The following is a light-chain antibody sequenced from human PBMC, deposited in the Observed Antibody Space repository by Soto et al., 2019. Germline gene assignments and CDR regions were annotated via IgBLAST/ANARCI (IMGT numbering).Light chain of an antibody. J-gene: IGKJ2*01. Sequence: ESVLTQSPGSLSLSPGERATLSCRATQTVNSKFLNWYQHKPGQAPRLLIYGASLRVTGIPDRFSGSRSGADFTLTITRLQPEDSAVYFCQQFDDSRPAFTFGQGTKLEI. CDR1: QTVNSKF. CDR3: QQFDDSRPAFT. V-gene: IGKV3-20*01. CDR2: GAS.